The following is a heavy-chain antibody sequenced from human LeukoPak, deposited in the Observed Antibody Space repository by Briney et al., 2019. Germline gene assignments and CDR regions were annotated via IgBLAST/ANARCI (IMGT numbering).Heavy chain of an antibody. Sequence: SETLSLTCTVSGGSISSYYWSWIRQPPGKGLEWIGYIYYSGSTNYNPSLKSRVTISVDTSKNQFSLKLSSVTAADTAVCYCTRDDGVAVFDPWGQGTLVTVSS. CDR1: GGSISSYY. J-gene: IGHJ5*02. CDR2: IYYSGST. D-gene: IGHD2-8*01. V-gene: IGHV4-59*01. CDR3: TRDDGVAVFDP.